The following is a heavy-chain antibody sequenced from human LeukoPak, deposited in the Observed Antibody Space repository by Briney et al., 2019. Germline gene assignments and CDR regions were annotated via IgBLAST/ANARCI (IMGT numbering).Heavy chain of an antibody. J-gene: IGHJ4*02. CDR3: ARRAGAYSHPYDY. Sequence: GGSLRLSCTVSAFILRSNSMSWVSPAPGKGLEWVSFIYSDNTHYSHSVKGRFTIARDNSKNTLYLQINSLRAEDTAVYYCARRAGAYSHPYDYWGQGTLVTVSS. CDR1: AFILRSNS. V-gene: IGHV3-53*01. CDR2: IYSDNT. D-gene: IGHD4/OR15-4a*01.